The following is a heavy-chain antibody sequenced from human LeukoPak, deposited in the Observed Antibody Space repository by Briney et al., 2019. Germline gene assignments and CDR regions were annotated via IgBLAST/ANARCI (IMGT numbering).Heavy chain of an antibody. V-gene: IGHV1-69*04. CDR2: IIPIFGIA. CDR1: GGTFSSYA. Sequence: GASVKVSCKASGGTFSSYAISWVRQAPGQGLEWMGRIIPIFGIANYAQKFQGRVTITADKSTSTAYMELSSLRSEDTAVYYCARCCGDYGYNWFDPWGQGTLVTVSS. J-gene: IGHJ5*02. CDR3: ARCCGDYGYNWFDP. D-gene: IGHD4-17*01.